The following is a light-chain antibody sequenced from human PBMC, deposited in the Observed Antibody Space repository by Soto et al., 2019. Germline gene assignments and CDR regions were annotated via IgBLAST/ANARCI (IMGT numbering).Light chain of an antibody. CDR1: SGHSSYA. CDR3: QTWDTGIRV. CDR2: LNGDGSH. V-gene: IGLV4-69*01. J-gene: IGLJ2*01. Sequence: QAVVTQSPSASASLGASVKLTCTLSSGHSSYAIAWHQQQPEKGPRYLMKLNGDGSHNKGDGIPDRFSGASSGAERYLTISSLQSEDEADYYCQTWDTGIRVFGGVTELTVL.